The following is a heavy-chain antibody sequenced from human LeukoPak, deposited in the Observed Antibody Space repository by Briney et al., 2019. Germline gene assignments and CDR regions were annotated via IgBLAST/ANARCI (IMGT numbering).Heavy chain of an antibody. CDR2: LFNTGST. CDR1: GPPLTTYH. D-gene: IGHD7-27*01. CDR3: ARGHLGLQD. V-gene: IGHV4-59*01. J-gene: IGHJ4*02. Sequence: SETLSLTCAVSGPPLTTYHWTWIRQPPGRRLEWIGYLFNTGSTKYNPSLASRVAILADTSKNQFSLKMTSVSAADTAVYYCARGHLGLQDWAQGTLVTVSS.